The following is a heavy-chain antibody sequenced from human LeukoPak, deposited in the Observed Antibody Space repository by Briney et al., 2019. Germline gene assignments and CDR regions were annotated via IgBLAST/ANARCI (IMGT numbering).Heavy chain of an antibody. CDR2: ISSSGNT. J-gene: IGHJ4*02. V-gene: IGHV4-31*01. CDR3: AREAGPYCGGDCYIDY. Sequence: PSQTLSLTCTVSGGSVSGGYYWTWIRQHPERGLEWIGYISSSGNTHYTSSLKSLITISVDTFENQFTLRLSSVSAADTAIYYCAREAGPYCGGDCYIDYWGQGTLVTVSS. D-gene: IGHD2-21*02. CDR1: GGSVSGGYY.